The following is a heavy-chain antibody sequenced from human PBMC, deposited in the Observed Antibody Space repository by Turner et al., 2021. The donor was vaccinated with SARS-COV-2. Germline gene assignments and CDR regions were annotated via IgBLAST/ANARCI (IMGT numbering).Heavy chain of an antibody. Sequence: QVQLVESGGGVVQPGRSLRLSCAASGFTFSSYAMHWVRQAPGKGLEWVAVISYDGSNKYDADSVKGRFTISRDNSKNTLYLQMNSLRAEDTAVYYCARGAGGYRTYFDYWGQGTLVTVSS. CDR3: ARGAGGYRTYFDY. D-gene: IGHD5-12*01. CDR2: ISYDGSNK. J-gene: IGHJ4*02. V-gene: IGHV3-30-3*01. CDR1: GFTFSSYA.